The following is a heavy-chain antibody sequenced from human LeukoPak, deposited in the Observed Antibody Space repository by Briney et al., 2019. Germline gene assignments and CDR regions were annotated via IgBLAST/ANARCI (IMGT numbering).Heavy chain of an antibody. D-gene: IGHD1-14*01. J-gene: IGHJ4*02. CDR1: GGSISSYY. CDR3: ARDSPPEGFDC. CDR2: IYYSGST. V-gene: IGHV4-59*01. Sequence: SETLSLTCTVSGGSISSYYWSWIRQPPGKGLEWIGYIYYSGSTNYNPSLKSRVTISVDTSKNQFSLKLSSVTAADTAVYYCARDSPPEGFDCWGQGTLVTVSS.